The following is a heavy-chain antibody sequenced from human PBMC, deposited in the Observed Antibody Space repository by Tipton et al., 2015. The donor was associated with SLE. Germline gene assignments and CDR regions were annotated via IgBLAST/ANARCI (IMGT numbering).Heavy chain of an antibody. D-gene: IGHD3-3*01. Sequence: TLSLTCTVSDDSISHYYWSWIRQSPGKGLEWIGYIFYTGRISSNPSLKSRVTISMDTSKNLFSLRLSSVTAADTAVYYCARGDFWSGLDYWGQGALVTVSS. CDR3: ARGDFWSGLDY. CDR1: DDSISHYY. V-gene: IGHV4-59*01. J-gene: IGHJ4*02. CDR2: IFYTGRI.